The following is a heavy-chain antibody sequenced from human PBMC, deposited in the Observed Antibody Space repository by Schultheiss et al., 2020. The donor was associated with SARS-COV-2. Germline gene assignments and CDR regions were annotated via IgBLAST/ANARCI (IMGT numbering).Heavy chain of an antibody. J-gene: IGHJ4*02. CDR2: IWYDGSNK. CDR3: AKDHASGSGWCNY. V-gene: IGHV3-30*02. CDR1: GFTFSSYG. Sequence: GGSLRLSCAASGFTFSSYGMHWVRQAPGKGLEWVAVIWYDGSNKYYADSVKGRFTISRDNSKNTLYLQMNSLRAEDTAVYYCAKDHASGSGWCNYWGQGTLVTVSS. D-gene: IGHD6-19*01.